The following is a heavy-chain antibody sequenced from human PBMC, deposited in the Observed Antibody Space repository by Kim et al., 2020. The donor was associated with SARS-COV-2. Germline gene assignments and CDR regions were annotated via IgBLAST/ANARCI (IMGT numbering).Heavy chain of an antibody. J-gene: IGHJ4*02. CDR1: GFTFGNYA. Sequence: GGSLRLSCAASGFTFGNYAMHWVRQAPGKGLEWVSGISSNSDTTGYADSVKGLFTISRDNAKNSLYLQVNSLRLEDTALYYCAKRDSGSSRYFDYWGQGTLVTVSS. V-gene: IGHV3-9*01. CDR2: ISSNSDTT. D-gene: IGHD1-26*01. CDR3: AKRDSGSSRYFDY.